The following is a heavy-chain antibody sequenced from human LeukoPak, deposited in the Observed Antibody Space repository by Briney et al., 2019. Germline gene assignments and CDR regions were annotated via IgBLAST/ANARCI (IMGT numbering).Heavy chain of an antibody. J-gene: IGHJ4*02. D-gene: IGHD3-10*01. CDR1: GYTFTSYG. V-gene: IGHV1-18*04. Sequence: ASVKVSCKASGYTFTSYGISWVRQAPGQGLEWMGWISAYNGNTNYAQKLQGRVTMTTDTSTSTVYMELRSLRSDDTAVYYCARVIRLLPGSGSYYNDYWGQGTLVTVSS. CDR3: ARVIRLLPGSGSYYNDY. CDR2: ISAYNGNT.